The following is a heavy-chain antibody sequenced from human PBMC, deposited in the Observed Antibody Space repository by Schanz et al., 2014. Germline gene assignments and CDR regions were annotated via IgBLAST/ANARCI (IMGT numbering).Heavy chain of an antibody. Sequence: EVKLVESGGGLVKPGGSLRLSCATSGFTFSQAWMSWVRQAPGKGLEWVGRIKSKSDSGTTDYAAPVRGRFTISRDDSKNTLYLQMNSLETEDTAIYYCTTGRWSGNYIGFDHWGQGTLVTVSS. CDR2: IKSKSDSGTT. J-gene: IGHJ4*02. D-gene: IGHD3-3*01. CDR1: GFTFSQAW. CDR3: TTGRWSGNYIGFDH. V-gene: IGHV3-15*01.